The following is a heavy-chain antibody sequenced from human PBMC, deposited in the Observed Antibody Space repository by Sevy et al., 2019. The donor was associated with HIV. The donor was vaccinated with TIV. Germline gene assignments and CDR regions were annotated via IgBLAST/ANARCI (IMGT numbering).Heavy chain of an antibody. CDR2: FYYSGST. Sequence: SETLSLACTVSGGSMNIYYWSWIRLPPGKGLEWIGYFYYSGSTNDNPSLKSRVTISVDTSKNQFSLKLRSVTAADTAVYYCARVGFNWNDVDYWGQGTLVTVSS. V-gene: IGHV4-59*01. CDR1: GGSMNIYY. D-gene: IGHD1-20*01. CDR3: ARVGFNWNDVDY. J-gene: IGHJ4*02.